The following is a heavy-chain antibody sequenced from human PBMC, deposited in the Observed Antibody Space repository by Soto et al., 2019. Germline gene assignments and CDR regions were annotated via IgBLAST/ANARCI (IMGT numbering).Heavy chain of an antibody. J-gene: IGHJ6*02. D-gene: IGHD4-4*01. CDR1: GFTFSSYG. V-gene: IGHV3-30*18. CDR3: AKADSLVGGMDV. CDR2: ISYDGSNK. Sequence: GGSLRLSCAASGFTFSSYGMHWVRQAPGKGLAWVAVISYDGSNKYYADSVKGRFTISRDNSKNTLYLQMNSLRAEDTAVYYCAKADSLVGGMDVWGQGTTVTVSS.